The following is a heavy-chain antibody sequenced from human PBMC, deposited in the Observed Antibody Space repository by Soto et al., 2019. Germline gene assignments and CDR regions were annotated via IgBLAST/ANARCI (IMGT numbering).Heavy chain of an antibody. CDR2: IYHSGST. V-gene: IGHV4-30-2*01. CDR3: ARAGGLGAVAVDY. J-gene: IGHJ4*02. D-gene: IGHD6-19*01. Sequence: QLQLQESGSGLVKPSQTLSLTCAVSGGSISSGGYSWSWIRQPPGKGLEWIGYIYHSGSTYYNPYRKGPVTISVDRSKNQFSLKLSSVTAADTAVYYCARAGGLGAVAVDYWGQGTLVTVSS. CDR1: GGSISSGGYS.